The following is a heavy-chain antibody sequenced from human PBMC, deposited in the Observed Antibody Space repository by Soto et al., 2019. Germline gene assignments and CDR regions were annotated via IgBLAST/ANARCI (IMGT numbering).Heavy chain of an antibody. J-gene: IGHJ6*02. CDR3: ATLGYCSGGSCYVIPENYYYYYGMDV. CDR1: GYSFTSYW. Sequence: GESLKISCKGSGYSFTSYWISWVRQMPGKGLEWMGRIDPSDSYTNYSPSFQGHVTISADKSISTAYLQWSSLKASDTAMYYCATLGYCSGGSCYVIPENYYYYYGMDVWGQGTTVTVSS. V-gene: IGHV5-10-1*01. D-gene: IGHD2-15*01. CDR2: IDPSDSYT.